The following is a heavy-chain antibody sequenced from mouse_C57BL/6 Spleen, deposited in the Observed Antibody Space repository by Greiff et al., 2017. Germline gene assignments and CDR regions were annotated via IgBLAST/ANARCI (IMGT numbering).Heavy chain of an antibody. CDR2: INHGTGGT. D-gene: IGHD2-4*01. V-gene: IGHV1-54*01. CDR1: GYAFTNYL. Sequence: QVQLQQSGAELVRPGTSVKVSCKASGYAFTNYLIEWVKQRPGQGLEWIGVINHGTGGTNYNEKFKGKATLTADKSSSTAYLQLSSLTSEASAVYVCARPLYYDDDGGFAYWGQGTLVTVSA. CDR3: ARPLYYDDDGGFAY. J-gene: IGHJ3*01.